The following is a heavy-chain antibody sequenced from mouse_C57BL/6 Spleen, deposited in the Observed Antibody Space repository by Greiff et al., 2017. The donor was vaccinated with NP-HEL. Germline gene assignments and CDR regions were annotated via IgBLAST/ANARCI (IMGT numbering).Heavy chain of an antibody. V-gene: IGHV14-1*01. CDR3: AYGNSYAMDY. Sequence: VQLQQSGAELVRPGASVKLSCTASGFNIKDYYMHWVKQRPEQGLEWIGRIDPEDGDPEYAPKFQGKATMTADTSSNTAYLQLSSLASEDTAVYYCAYGNSYAMDYWGQGTSVTVSS. J-gene: IGHJ4*01. CDR1: GFNIKDYY. D-gene: IGHD2-1*01. CDR2: IDPEDGDP.